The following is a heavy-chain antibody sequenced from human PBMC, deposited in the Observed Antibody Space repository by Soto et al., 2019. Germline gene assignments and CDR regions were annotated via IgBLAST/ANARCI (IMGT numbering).Heavy chain of an antibody. CDR3: ARLVYDTRLNYMYFDF. CDR1: GVSISSGNW. Sequence: PSETLSLTCAVSGVSISSGNWWTWVRQSPQRGLEYIGEIFHDGTANYYPSFERRVAISVDTSKNQFSLKLTSVTAADTAIYFCARLVYDTRLNYMYFDFRRQGTLVTVSS. J-gene: IGHJ4*02. D-gene: IGHD3-10*01. V-gene: IGHV4-4*02. CDR2: IFHDGTA.